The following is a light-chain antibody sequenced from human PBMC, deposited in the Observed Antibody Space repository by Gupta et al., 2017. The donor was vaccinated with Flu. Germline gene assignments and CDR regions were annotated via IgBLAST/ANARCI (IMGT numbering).Light chain of an antibody. V-gene: IGLV8-61*01. CDR3: ELFMSSGRVV. J-gene: IGLJ3*02. Sequence: QTVVTQEPSFSVSPGGTVTLTCGLSSGSVSTSYYPSWYQQTPGQAPLMLIDSTNTRSSGVPERFSGSILANTAALTITGAEAEDEADYYCELFMSSGRVVFGGGTKITVL. CDR2: STN. CDR1: SGSVSTSYY.